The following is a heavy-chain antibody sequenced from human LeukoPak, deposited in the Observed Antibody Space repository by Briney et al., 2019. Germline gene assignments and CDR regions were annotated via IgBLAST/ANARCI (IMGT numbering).Heavy chain of an antibody. CDR3: AREGYYYYMDV. J-gene: IGHJ6*03. CDR1: GGSISSRSYY. CDR2: IYYSGST. Sequence: SETLSLPCTVSGGSISSRSYYWGWTGHPPGKGLEWIGRIYYSGSTYYNPSLKSRVTISVDTSKSQFSLKLSSATAADTAVYYCAREGYYYYMDVWGKGTTVTVSS. V-gene: IGHV4-39*07.